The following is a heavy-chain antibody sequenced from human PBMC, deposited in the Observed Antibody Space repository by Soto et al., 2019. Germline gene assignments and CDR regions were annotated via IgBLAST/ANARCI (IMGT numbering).Heavy chain of an antibody. Sequence: QVQLVESGGGVVQPGRSLSLSCAASGFTFRNYVIHWVRQAPGKGLEWVAVISSDGSNKYYADSVKGRFTISRDNSKNTLYLQMNSRRIEDTAVYYCTKDRATHRNYWGQGTLVTVSS. D-gene: IGHD5-12*01. CDR1: GFTFRNYV. J-gene: IGHJ4*02. V-gene: IGHV3-30*18. CDR3: TKDRATHRNY. CDR2: ISSDGSNK.